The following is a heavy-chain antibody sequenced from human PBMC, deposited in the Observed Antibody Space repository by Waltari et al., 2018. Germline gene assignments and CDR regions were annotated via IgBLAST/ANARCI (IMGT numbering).Heavy chain of an antibody. V-gene: IGHV1-3*01. Sequence: QVQLVHSGAAFNKPGASVTVSCTASGYTFPSYAIPLVRQAPGQRLEWMGWINAGKGNNKYSHKCQGRVNITRDTSASTYYMELSSRRSEDTAVYYCARGYDYGDYVSIYYDYGMDVWGQGTTVTVSS. CDR2: INAGKGNN. CDR1: GYTFPSYA. D-gene: IGHD4-17*01. J-gene: IGHJ6*02. CDR3: ARGYDYGDYVSIYYDYGMDV.